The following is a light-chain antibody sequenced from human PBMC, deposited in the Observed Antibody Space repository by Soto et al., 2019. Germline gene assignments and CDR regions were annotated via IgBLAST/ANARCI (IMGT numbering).Light chain of an antibody. CDR3: CSSAPESIYV. Sequence: QSVLAQPASVSGSPGQSITISCTGTDSDVGAYNSVSWYQQHPHKAPRLIIYKGTRRPSGISYRFSGSTSGNAASLTISALQADDEADYFCCSSAPESIYVFGNGTKVTVL. V-gene: IGLV2-23*01. CDR1: DSDVGAYNS. CDR2: KGT. J-gene: IGLJ1*01.